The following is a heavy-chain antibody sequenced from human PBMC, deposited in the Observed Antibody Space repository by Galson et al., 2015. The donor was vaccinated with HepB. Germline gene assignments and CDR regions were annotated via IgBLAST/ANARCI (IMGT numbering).Heavy chain of an antibody. CDR1: GFTFSTYT. CDR3: ARARGKTSRDSYTLEN. V-gene: IGHV3-21*01. J-gene: IGHJ4*02. D-gene: IGHD2-2*02. Sequence: SLRLSCAASGFTFSTYTMTWVRQAPGKGLEWVSSITSSSNYIYYADSVKGRFTISRDNAKNSLYLQMNSLRAEDTAVYYCARARGKTSRDSYTLENWGQGTLVTVSS. CDR2: ITSSSNYI.